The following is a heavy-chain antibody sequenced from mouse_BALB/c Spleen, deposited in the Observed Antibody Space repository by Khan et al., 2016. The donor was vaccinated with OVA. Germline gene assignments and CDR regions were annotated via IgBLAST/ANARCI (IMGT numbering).Heavy chain of an antibody. Sequence: QIQLVQSGPELKKPGETVKISCKASGYTFTNYGMNWVKQSPGKALKWMGWINTYTGEPTYADDFKGRFAFSLETSDSTAYLQISNLKNEDTATYFCARPPYFSYTLDHWGQGTSVTVSS. D-gene: IGHD2-10*01. J-gene: IGHJ4*01. CDR3: ARPPYFSYTLDH. CDR2: INTYTGEP. V-gene: IGHV9-3-1*01. CDR1: GYTFTNYG.